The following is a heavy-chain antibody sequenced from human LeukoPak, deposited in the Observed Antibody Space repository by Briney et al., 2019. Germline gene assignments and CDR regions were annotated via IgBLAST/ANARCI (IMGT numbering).Heavy chain of an antibody. J-gene: IGHJ6*03. D-gene: IGHD3-22*01. Sequence: ASVKVSCKASGYTFTSYGISWVRQAPGQGLEWMGWISAYNGNTNYAQKLQGRVTMTTDTSTSTAYMELRSLRSDDTAVYYCARDAYYYDSSGYYYGGGYYYYMDVWGKGTTVTISS. CDR1: GYTFTSYG. CDR2: ISAYNGNT. V-gene: IGHV1-18*01. CDR3: ARDAYYYDSSGYYYGGGYYYYMDV.